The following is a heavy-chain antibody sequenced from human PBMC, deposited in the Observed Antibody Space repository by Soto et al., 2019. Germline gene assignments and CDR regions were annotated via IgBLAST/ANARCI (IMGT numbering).Heavy chain of an antibody. CDR3: ARKGGPPRALVL. CDR1: GFTFSSYS. D-gene: IGHD3-16*01. J-gene: IGHJ1*01. CDR2: ISSSSSTI. V-gene: IGHV3-48*01. Sequence: GGSLRLSCAASGFTFSSYSMNWVRQAPGKGLEWVSYISSSSSTIYYADSVKGRFTISRDNAKNSLYLQMNSLRAEDTAVYYFARKGGPPRALVLWGPGILGTGSS.